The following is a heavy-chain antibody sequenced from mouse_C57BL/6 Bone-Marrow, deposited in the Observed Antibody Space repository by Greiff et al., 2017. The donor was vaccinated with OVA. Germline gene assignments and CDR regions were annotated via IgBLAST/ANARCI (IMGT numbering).Heavy chain of an antibody. Sequence: QVQLKQSGPGLVQPSQSLSITCTVSGFSLTSYGVHWVSQSPGKGLEWLGVLWSGGSTDNNEAFISRLSISTDNTKGQVFFKMNSLQTDDTAIYYCVRMRGNYAMDYWGQGASVTVSS. CDR3: VRMRGNYAMDY. V-gene: IGHV2-2*01. CDR1: GFSLTSYG. J-gene: IGHJ4*01. CDR2: LWSGGST.